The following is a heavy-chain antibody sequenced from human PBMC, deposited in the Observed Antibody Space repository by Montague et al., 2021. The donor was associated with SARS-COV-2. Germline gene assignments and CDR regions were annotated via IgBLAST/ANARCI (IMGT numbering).Heavy chain of an antibody. CDR3: AREYSAPRWFGEYNRYGMDV. CDR1: GFTFSSYD. CDR2: IWYDGSNQ. Sequence: SLRLSYAASGFTFSSYDMHWVRQAPGKGLEWVAVIWYDGSNQYYGDSVXGRFTISRDNSKNTLYLQMNSLRAEDTAVYYCAREYSAPRWFGEYNRYGMDVWGQGTTVPVSS. V-gene: IGHV3-33*08. D-gene: IGHD3-10*01. J-gene: IGHJ6*02.